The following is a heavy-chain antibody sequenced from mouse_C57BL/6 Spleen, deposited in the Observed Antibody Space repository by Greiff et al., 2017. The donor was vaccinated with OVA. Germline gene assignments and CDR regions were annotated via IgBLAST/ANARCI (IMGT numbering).Heavy chain of an antibody. J-gene: IGHJ4*01. CDR2: INPGSGGT. Sequence: QVQLQQSGAELVRPGTSVKVSCKASGYAFTNYLIEWVKQRPGQGLEWIGVINPGSGGTNYNEKFQGKATLTADKSSSTAYMQLSSLTSEDAAVYFCARLSYAMDYWGQGTSVTVSS. CDR1: GYAFTNYL. V-gene: IGHV1-54*01. CDR3: ARLSYAMDY.